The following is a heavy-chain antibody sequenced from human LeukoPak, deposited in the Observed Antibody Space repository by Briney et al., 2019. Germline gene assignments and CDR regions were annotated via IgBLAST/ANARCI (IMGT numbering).Heavy chain of an antibody. CDR1: GGSFSGYY. CDR3: ARHGYGGYDHYYYYYMDV. CDR2: INHSGST. J-gene: IGHJ6*03. D-gene: IGHD5-12*01. Sequence: SETLSLSWAVSGGSFSGYYWSGIRQPPGKGLEWIGEINHSGSTNYNPSLKSRVTISVDTSRNQFSLKLSSVTAGDTAVYYCARHGYGGYDHYYYYYMDVWGKGTTVTISS. V-gene: IGHV4-34*01.